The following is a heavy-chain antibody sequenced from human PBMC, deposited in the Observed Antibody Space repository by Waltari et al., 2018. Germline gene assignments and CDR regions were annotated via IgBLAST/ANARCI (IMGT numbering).Heavy chain of an antibody. J-gene: IGHJ4*02. CDR1: GGSFSGYY. CDR3: ARGRGLIVVVPAAMWGVDY. Sequence: QVQLQQWGAGLLKPSETLSLTCAVYGGSFSGYYWSWIRQPPGQGLAWIGEINHRGSTNYTPSLKSRVTISVDTSQNQFSLKLSSVTAADTAVYYCARGRGLIVVVPAAMWGVDYWGQGTLVTVSS. D-gene: IGHD2-2*01. V-gene: IGHV4-34*01. CDR2: INHRGST.